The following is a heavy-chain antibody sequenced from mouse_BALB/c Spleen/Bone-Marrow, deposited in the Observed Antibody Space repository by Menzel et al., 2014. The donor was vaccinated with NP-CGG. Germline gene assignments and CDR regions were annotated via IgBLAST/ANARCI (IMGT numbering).Heavy chain of an antibody. D-gene: IGHD2-10*01. CDR3: ARSPYYGNYFDY. Sequence: QVQLKESGPELVRPGESVKISCNGSGYTLTDYAMHWVKQSHAKSLEWIGVISIYYDNTNYNQKFKGKATMTVDKSSSTAYMELARLAAEDSAIYYCARSPYYGNYFDYWGQSATLTVSS. V-gene: IGHV1-67*01. J-gene: IGHJ2*01. CDR2: ISIYYDNT. CDR1: GYTLTDYA.